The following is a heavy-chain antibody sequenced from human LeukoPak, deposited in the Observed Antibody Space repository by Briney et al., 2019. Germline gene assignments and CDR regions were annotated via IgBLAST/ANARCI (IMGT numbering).Heavy chain of an antibody. CDR3: ARDKAGYSSSWYGWFDP. CDR1: GGTFSSYA. Sequence: ASVKVSCKASGGTFSSYAISWVRQAPGQGLEWMGGIIPIFGTANYAQKFQGRVTITTDESTSTAYMELSSLRSEDTAVYYCARDKAGYSSSWYGWFDPWGQGTLVTVSS. CDR2: IIPIFGTA. V-gene: IGHV1-69*05. D-gene: IGHD6-13*01. J-gene: IGHJ5*02.